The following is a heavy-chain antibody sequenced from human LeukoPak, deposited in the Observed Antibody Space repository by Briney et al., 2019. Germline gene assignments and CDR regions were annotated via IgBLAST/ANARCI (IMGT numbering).Heavy chain of an antibody. CDR3: AKDSGYDFSGWYFDL. D-gene: IGHD5-12*01. V-gene: IGHV3-43*01. CDR1: GFTFDDYT. J-gene: IGHJ2*01. CDR2: ISWDGGST. Sequence: PGGSLRLSCADSGFTFDDYTMHWVRQAPGKGLEGVSLISWDGGSTYYADSVKGRFTISRDNRKNSLYLQMNSLRTEDTALYYCAKDSGYDFSGWYFDLWGRGTLVTVSS.